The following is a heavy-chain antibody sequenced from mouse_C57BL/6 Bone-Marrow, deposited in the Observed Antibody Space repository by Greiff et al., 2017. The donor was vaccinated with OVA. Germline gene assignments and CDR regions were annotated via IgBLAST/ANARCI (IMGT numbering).Heavy chain of an antibody. D-gene: IGHD1-1*01. CDR3: ARGALYYYGSSYDWYFDV. CDR1: GFSLTSYG. V-gene: IGHV2-2*01. Sequence: VQLVESGPGLVQPSQSLSITCTVSGFSLTSYGVHWVRQSPGKGLEWLGVIWSGGSTDYNAAFISRLSISKDNSKSQVFFKMNSLQADDTAIYYCARGALYYYGSSYDWYFDVWGTGTTVTVSS. CDR2: IWSGGST. J-gene: IGHJ1*03.